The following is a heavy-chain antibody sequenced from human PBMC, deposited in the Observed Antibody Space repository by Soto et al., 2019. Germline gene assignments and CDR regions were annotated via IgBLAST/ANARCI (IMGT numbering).Heavy chain of an antibody. Sequence: GESLKISCKGSGYSFTGYWIGWVRQMPGKGLEWMGIIYPGDSDTRYSPSFQGQVTISADKSISTAYLQWSSLKASDTAMYYCASAQTMVRGPDAFDIWGQGTMVTVSS. J-gene: IGHJ3*02. CDR2: IYPGDSDT. D-gene: IGHD3-10*01. V-gene: IGHV5-51*01. CDR3: ASAQTMVRGPDAFDI. CDR1: GYSFTGYW.